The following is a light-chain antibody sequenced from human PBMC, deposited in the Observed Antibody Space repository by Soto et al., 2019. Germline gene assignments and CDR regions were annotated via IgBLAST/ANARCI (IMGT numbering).Light chain of an antibody. Sequence: DVVMTQSPLSLPVSLGQPASISCRSSQSLVYSDGDTYLSWFQQRPGQCPRRLIYKVSNRDSGVPDRFSGSGSANDFTLKISRVEADDGGVYYCLQGSHWPPTCGQGTKVEIK. CDR3: LQGSHWPPT. J-gene: IGKJ1*01. CDR1: QSLVYSDGDTY. CDR2: KVS. V-gene: IGKV2-30*01.